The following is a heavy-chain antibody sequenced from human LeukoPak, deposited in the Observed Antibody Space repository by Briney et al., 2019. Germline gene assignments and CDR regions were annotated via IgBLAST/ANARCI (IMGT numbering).Heavy chain of an antibody. V-gene: IGHV3-23*01. D-gene: IGHD3-22*01. Sequence: GGSLRLSCAASGFTFSSYAMSWVRQAPGKGLEWVSAISGSGGSTYYADSVKGRFTISRDNAKNSLYLQMNSLRAEDTAVYYCARDGYYDSSGYFGWGQGTLVTASS. CDR1: GFTFSSYA. J-gene: IGHJ4*02. CDR2: ISGSGGST. CDR3: ARDGYYDSSGYFG.